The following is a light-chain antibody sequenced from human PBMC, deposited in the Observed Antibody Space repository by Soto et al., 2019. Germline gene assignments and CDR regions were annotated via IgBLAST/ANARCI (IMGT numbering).Light chain of an antibody. Sequence: DIQMTQSPSSLSASVGDRVNITCRASQGIRKDLGWYQQKPGKAPKRLIYAASSLQSGVPSRFSGSGSGTEFTLTISSLQPEDFATYYCLQHNSYPRTFGQGTKVEIK. CDR3: LQHNSYPRT. J-gene: IGKJ1*01. CDR1: QGIRKD. V-gene: IGKV1-17*01. CDR2: AAS.